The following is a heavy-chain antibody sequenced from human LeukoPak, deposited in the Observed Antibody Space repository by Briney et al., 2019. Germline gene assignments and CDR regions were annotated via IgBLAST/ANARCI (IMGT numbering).Heavy chain of an antibody. D-gene: IGHD2-2*01. CDR2: ISYDGSNK. Sequence: PGRSLRLSCAASGFTFSSYAMHWVRQAPGKGLEWVAVISYDGSNKYYADSVKGRFTISRDNSKNTLYLQMNSLRAEDTAVYNCARANGYCSSTSCYSYYYYYYMDVWGKGTTVTVSS. CDR1: GFTFSSYA. J-gene: IGHJ6*03. CDR3: ARANGYCSSTSCYSYYYYYYMDV. V-gene: IGHV3-30-3*01.